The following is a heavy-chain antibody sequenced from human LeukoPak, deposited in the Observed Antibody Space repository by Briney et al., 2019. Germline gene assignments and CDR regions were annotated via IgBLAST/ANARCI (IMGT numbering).Heavy chain of an antibody. D-gene: IGHD2-2*01. CDR1: GYTFTSYG. CDR3: ARGYDQLLLVAFDI. Sequence: ASVKVSCKASGYTFTSYGISWVRQAPGQGLEWMGWISAYNGNTNYAQKLQGRVTMTTDTSTSTAYMELRSLRSDGPAVYYCARGYDQLLLVAFDIWGQGTMVPVSS. CDR2: ISAYNGNT. V-gene: IGHV1-18*04. J-gene: IGHJ3*02.